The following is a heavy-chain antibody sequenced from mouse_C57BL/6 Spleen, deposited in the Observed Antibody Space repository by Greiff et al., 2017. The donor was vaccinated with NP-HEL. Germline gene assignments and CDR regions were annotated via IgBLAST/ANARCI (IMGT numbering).Heavy chain of an antibody. CDR3: ARGGGYFDV. Sequence: EVKLQESGPGLVKPSQSLSLTCSVTGYSITSGYYWNWIRQFPGNKLEWMGYISYDGSNKYNPSLKNRISITRDTSKNQFFLKLNSVTTEDTATYYCARGGGYFDVWGTGTTVTVSS. J-gene: IGHJ1*03. CDR2: ISYDGSN. CDR1: GYSITSGYY. V-gene: IGHV3-6*01.